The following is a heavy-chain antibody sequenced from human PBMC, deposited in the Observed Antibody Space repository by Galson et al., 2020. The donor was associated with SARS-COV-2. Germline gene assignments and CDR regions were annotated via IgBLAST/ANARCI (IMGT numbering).Heavy chain of an antibody. CDR3: ARVHSGSGSYWSGGYNYFDY. J-gene: IGHJ4*02. D-gene: IGHD1-26*01. V-gene: IGHV1-69*02. Sequence: SVKVSCKASGGTFNNYIITWVRQAPGQGLEWMGRIIPISDVTHYAQKFQGRITITADKSTSTGFMELNSLRFEDTAVYYCARVHSGSGSYWSGGYNYFDYWGQGTLVTVSA. CDR2: IIPISDVT. CDR1: GGTFNNYI.